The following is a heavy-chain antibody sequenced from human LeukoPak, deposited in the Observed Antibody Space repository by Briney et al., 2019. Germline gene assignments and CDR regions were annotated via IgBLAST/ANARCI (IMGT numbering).Heavy chain of an antibody. CDR1: GGSISSGGYY. CDR3: ARALVTTNWFDP. V-gene: IGHV4-31*03. CDR2: IYYSGST. J-gene: IGHJ5*02. D-gene: IGHD1-14*01. Sequence: SQTLSLTCTVSGGSISSGGYYWSWIRQHPGEGLEWIGYIYYSGSTYYHPSLKNRVTISVDTSKNQFSLKLSSVTAADTAVYYCARALVTTNWFDPWGQGTLVTVSS.